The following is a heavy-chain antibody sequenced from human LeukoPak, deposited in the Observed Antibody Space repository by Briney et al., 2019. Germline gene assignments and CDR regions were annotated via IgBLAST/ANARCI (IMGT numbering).Heavy chain of an antibody. V-gene: IGHV3-66*01. CDR2: IYSGDNT. J-gene: IGHJ4*02. D-gene: IGHD6-13*01. CDR3: AKDPLGSYSSSWTGY. CDR1: GSTVSSNY. Sequence: AGGSLRLSCAASGSTVSSNYMSWVRQAPGKGLEWVSVIYSGDNTYYADSVKGRFTISRDNSKNTLYLQMNSLRAEDTAVYYCAKDPLGSYSSSWTGYWGQGTLVTVSS.